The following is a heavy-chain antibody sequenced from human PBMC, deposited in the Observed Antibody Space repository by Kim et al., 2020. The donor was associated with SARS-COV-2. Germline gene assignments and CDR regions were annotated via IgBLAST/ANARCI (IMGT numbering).Heavy chain of an antibody. CDR2: TYYRSKWYN. Sequence: SQTLSLTCAISGDSVSSNSAAWNWIRQSPSRGLEWLGRTYYRSKWYNDYAVSVKSRITINPDTSKNQFSLQLNSVTPEDTAVYYCARSSYYYDSSGYTPLLGMDVWGQGTTVTVSS. CDR1: GDSVSSNSAA. V-gene: IGHV6-1*01. D-gene: IGHD3-22*01. J-gene: IGHJ6*02. CDR3: ARSSYYYDSSGYTPLLGMDV.